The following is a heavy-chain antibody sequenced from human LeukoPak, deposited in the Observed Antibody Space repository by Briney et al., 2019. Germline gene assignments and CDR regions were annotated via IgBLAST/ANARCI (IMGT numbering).Heavy chain of an antibody. Sequence: GGSLRPSCPASGFSFSSYSMKWVRQAPGKGLGWVSSIISSISYINYADSVKGRFTISRDNAKNSLYLQMNSLRAEDTAVDYFARVSSGYYFDYWGQGTLVTVSS. J-gene: IGHJ4*02. V-gene: IGHV3-21*01. CDR2: IISSISYI. D-gene: IGHD3-22*01. CDR3: ARVSSGYYFDY. CDR1: GFSFSSYS.